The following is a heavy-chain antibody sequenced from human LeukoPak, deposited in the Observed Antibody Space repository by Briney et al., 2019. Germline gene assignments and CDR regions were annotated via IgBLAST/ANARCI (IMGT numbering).Heavy chain of an antibody. J-gene: IGHJ6*03. CDR3: ARVIAAAGTYYYYYMDV. V-gene: IGHV1-69*13. CDR2: IIPVFGTS. CDR1: GGTFSSYA. Sequence: SVKVSCKASGGTFSSYAISWVRQAPGQGLEWMGGIIPVFGTSNYAQKFQGRVTITADESTRTAYMELSSLRSDDTAVYYCARVIAAAGTYYYYYMDVWGKGTTVTVSS. D-gene: IGHD6-13*01.